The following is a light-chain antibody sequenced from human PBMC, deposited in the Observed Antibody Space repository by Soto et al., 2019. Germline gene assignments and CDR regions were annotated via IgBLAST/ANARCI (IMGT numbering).Light chain of an antibody. Sequence: QSVLTQPASVSGSPGQSITISCTGTSSDVGGHNFVSWFRQYPGQAPQLLISEVSNRPSGVSHRFSGSKSGNTASLTISGLRPDDEADYFCSSYTVTSTPYVFGTGTKVTV. CDR1: SSDVGGHNF. CDR3: SSYTVTSTPYV. V-gene: IGLV2-14*01. J-gene: IGLJ1*01. CDR2: EVS.